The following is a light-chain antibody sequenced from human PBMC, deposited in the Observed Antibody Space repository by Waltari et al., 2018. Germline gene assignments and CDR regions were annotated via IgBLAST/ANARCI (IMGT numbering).Light chain of an antibody. CDR3: QQTFSTPPQMYT. CDR2: AAS. CDR1: HNIDNY. Sequence: DIQLTTLTXSLSASVGXXXTXICRSIHNIDNYLNWYQQKAGKAPKLLIYAASNLQGGVSSRFSGSGSGTEFTLSISHLQPEDFATYYCQQTFSTPPQMYTFGQGTKLDIK. J-gene: IGKJ2*01. V-gene: IGKV1-39*01.